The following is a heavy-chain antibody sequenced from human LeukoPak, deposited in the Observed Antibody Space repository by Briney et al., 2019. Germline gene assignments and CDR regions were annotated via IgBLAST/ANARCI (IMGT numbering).Heavy chain of an antibody. V-gene: IGHV4-31*03. CDR2: IYYSGST. CDR3: AGASMRASTRAAAGNDY. CDR1: GGSISSGGYY. J-gene: IGHJ4*02. Sequence: KASETLSLTCTVSGGSISSGGYYWSWIRQHPGKGLEWIGYIYYSGSTYYNPSLKSRVTISVDTSKNQFSLKLSSVTAADTAVYYCAGASMRASTRAAAGNDYWGQGTLVTVSS. D-gene: IGHD6-13*01.